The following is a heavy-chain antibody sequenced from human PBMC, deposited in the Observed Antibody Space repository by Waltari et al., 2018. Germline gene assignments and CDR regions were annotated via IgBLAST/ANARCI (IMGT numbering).Heavy chain of an antibody. J-gene: IGHJ6*04. CDR2: IDWNDDK. D-gene: IGHD3-3*01. CDR1: GFSVRASGVG. CDR3: AHLTMFGVARDV. Sequence: QITLKAAGPTMVIPTRTPALICTFSGFSVRASGVGLCWIRMHQRKVLEWLALIDWNDDKRYSPPLKGSLTITKDTSKNQVLRTMPNMEPVDTASYYCAHLTMFGVARDVWGKGTTVTVSS. V-gene: IGHV2-5*01.